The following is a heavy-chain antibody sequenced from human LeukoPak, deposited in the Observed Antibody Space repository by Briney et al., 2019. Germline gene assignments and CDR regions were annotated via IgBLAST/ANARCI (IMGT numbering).Heavy chain of an antibody. CDR2: IYHTGIT. J-gene: IGHJ3*02. CDR1: GYSISSGYY. V-gene: IGHV4-38-2*02. D-gene: IGHD3-3*01. Sequence: SETLSLTCAVSGYSISSGYYWGWIRQPPGKGLEWIGRIYHTGITSYNPSLRSRVTISADTSKNQFSLNLTCVTAADTAVYYCARDGGVLRFLEWLYAFDIWGQGTMVIVSS. CDR3: ARDGGVLRFLEWLYAFDI.